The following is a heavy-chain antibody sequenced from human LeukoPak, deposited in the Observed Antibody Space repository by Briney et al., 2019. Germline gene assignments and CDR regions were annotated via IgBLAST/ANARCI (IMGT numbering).Heavy chain of an antibody. CDR1: GFIFSNYW. Sequence: GGSLRLSCAASGFIFSNYWMTWVRQAPGKGLEWVAHIRQDGSERHYVDSVKDRFTISRDNAKNSLYLQMISLRAEDTAVYYCARVGGRYSPLGYWGQGTLVTVSS. J-gene: IGHJ4*02. V-gene: IGHV3-7*01. D-gene: IGHD3-16*02. CDR3: ARVGGRYSPLGY. CDR2: IRQDGSER.